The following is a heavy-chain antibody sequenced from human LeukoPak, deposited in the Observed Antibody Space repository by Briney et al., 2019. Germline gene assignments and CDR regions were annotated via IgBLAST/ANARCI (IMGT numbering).Heavy chain of an antibody. CDR2: IYYRGST. J-gene: IGHJ4*02. D-gene: IGHD3-10*01. V-gene: IGHV4-59*08. CDR3: ARHSDYYGSGSYYRLDY. Sequence: SETLSLTCTVSGGSISSYYWSWIRQPPGKGLECIGYIYYRGSTNYDPSLKSRVTISVDTSKNQFSLKLSSVTAADTAVYYCARHSDYYGSGSYYRLDYWGQGTLVTVSS. CDR1: GGSISSYY.